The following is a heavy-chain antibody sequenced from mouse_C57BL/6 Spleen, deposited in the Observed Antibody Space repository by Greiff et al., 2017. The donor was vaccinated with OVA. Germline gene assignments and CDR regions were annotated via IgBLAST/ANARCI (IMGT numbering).Heavy chain of an antibody. CDR2: INPNNGGT. V-gene: IGHV1-26*01. CDR3: ARSYYDYEAMDY. Sequence: VQLQQSGPELVKPGASVKISCKASGYTFTDYYMNWVKQSHGKSLEWIGDINPNNGGTSYNQKFKGKATLTVDKSSSTAYMELRSLTSEDSAVYYCARSYYDYEAMDYWGQGTSVTVSS. D-gene: IGHD2-10*01. CDR1: GYTFTDYY. J-gene: IGHJ4*01.